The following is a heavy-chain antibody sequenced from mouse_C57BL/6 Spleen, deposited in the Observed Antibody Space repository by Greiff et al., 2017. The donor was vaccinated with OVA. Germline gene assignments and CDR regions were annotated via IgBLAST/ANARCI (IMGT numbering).Heavy chain of an antibody. CDR2: IYPGDGDT. J-gene: IGHJ2*01. V-gene: IGHV1-82*01. Sequence: VQLQQSGPELVKPGASVKISCKASGYAFSSSWMNWVKQRPGKGLEWIGRIYPGDGDTNYNGKFKGKATLTADKSSSTAYMQLSSLTSEGSAVYFCAREELTPDTRGQGTTLTVSP. CDR1: GYAFSSSW. CDR3: AREELTPDT.